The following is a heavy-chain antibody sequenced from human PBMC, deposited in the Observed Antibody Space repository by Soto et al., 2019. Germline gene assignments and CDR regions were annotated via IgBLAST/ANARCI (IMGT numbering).Heavy chain of an antibody. J-gene: IGHJ3*02. CDR3: AKDRRGWPFAFDI. Sequence: PGGSLRLSCAASGFAFSNYEMNWVRQAPGRGLEWVSYISGSGGSTYYADSVKGRFTISRDNSKNTLYLQMNSLRAEDTAVYYCAKDRRGWPFAFDIWGQGTMVTVSS. CDR1: GFAFSNYE. CDR2: ISGSGGST. V-gene: IGHV3-23*01. D-gene: IGHD6-19*01.